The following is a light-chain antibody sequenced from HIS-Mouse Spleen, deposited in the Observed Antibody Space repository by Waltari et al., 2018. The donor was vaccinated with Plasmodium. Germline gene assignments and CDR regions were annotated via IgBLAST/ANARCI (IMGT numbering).Light chain of an antibody. CDR2: WAS. CDR3: QQYYSTPWT. Sequence: DIVMTQSPVSLAVSLGERATINCKSSQSVLYSSKNKNYLAWYQQKPGQPPKLLIYWASTRESGVPDRFSGSGSGTDFTLTISSLQAEDVAVYYCQQYYSTPWTFGQGTKVEIK. V-gene: IGKV4-1*01. CDR1: QSVLYSSKNKNY. J-gene: IGKJ1*01.